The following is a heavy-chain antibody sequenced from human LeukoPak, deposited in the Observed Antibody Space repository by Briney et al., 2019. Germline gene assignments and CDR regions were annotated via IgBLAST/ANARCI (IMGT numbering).Heavy chain of an antibody. CDR3: ARGTYSSSRRRWFDP. D-gene: IGHD6-13*01. J-gene: IGHJ5*02. Sequence: SETLSLTCTVSGGSISSYYWSWIRQPPGKGLEWIGEINHSGSTNYNPSLKSRVTISVDTSKNQFSLKLSSVTAADTAVYYCARGTYSSSRRRWFDPWGQGTLVTVSS. CDR1: GGSISSYY. CDR2: INHSGST. V-gene: IGHV4-34*01.